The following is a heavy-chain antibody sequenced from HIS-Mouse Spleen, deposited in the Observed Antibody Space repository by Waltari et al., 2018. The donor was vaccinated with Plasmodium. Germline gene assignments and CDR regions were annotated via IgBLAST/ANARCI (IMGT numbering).Heavy chain of an antibody. J-gene: IGHJ2*01. V-gene: IGHV3-7*01. CDR1: GFTFSSYW. Sequence: EVQLVESGGGLVQPGGSLRLSCAASGFTFSSYWMSGVRQAPGKGLEVVDNIKQDGIEKYYVDSVKGRFTISRDNAKNSLYLQMNSLRAEDTAVYYCASSWYWYFDLWGRGTLVTVSS. CDR2: IKQDGIEK. D-gene: IGHD6-13*01. CDR3: ASSWYWYFDL.